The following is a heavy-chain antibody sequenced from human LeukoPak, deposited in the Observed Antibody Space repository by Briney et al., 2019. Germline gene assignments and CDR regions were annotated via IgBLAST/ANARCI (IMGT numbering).Heavy chain of an antibody. J-gene: IGHJ4*02. D-gene: IGHD6-19*01. V-gene: IGHV3-30-3*01. Sequence: PGRSLRLSCAASGFTFNSYAFHWVRQAPGKGLEWVAVISYDGSNKYYADSVKGRFTISRDNSKNTLYLQMNSLRAEDTAVYYCARDPNGWLVPYYFDYWGQGTLVTVSS. CDR3: ARDPNGWLVPYYFDY. CDR1: GFTFNSYA. CDR2: ISYDGSNK.